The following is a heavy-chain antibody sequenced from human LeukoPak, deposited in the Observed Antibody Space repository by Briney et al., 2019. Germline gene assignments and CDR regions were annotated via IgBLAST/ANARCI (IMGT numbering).Heavy chain of an antibody. D-gene: IGHD5-12*01. CDR1: GYTFTGYY. CDR2: INPNSGGT. V-gene: IGHV1-2*02. Sequence: GASVKVSCKASGYTFTGYYMHWVRQAPGQGGEWMGWINPNSGGTNYAQKFQGRVTMTRDTSISTAYMELSRLRSDDTAVYYCARVRGYGRTFDYWGQGTLVTVSS. CDR3: ARVRGYGRTFDY. J-gene: IGHJ4*02.